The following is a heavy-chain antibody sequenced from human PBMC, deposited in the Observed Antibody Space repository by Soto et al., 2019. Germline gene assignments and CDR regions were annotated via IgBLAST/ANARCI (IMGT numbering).Heavy chain of an antibody. J-gene: IGHJ5*02. CDR3: ARAVLGDTIWFDP. CDR2: ISSSSSNT. V-gene: IGHV3-21*01. Sequence: GGSLRLSCAASGFTFSSYAMSWVRQAPGKGLEWVSSISSSSSNTYYADSVKGRFTISRDNAKNTLYLQMNSLRAEDTAVYYCARAVLGDTIWFDPWGQGTLVTVSS. D-gene: IGHD3-9*01. CDR1: GFTFSSYA.